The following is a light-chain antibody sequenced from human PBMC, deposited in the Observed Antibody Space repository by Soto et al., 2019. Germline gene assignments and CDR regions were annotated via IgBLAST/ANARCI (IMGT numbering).Light chain of an antibody. V-gene: IGLV4-69*02. CDR2: VNIDGSH. CDR3: QTWGTGGHWV. J-gene: IGLJ3*02. Sequence: QPVLTQSPSTSASLGASVKLTCTLTSGHTTYAITWHQQQPEKGPRYLMRVNIDGSHSKGDGIPDRFSGSSSGAERYLTIAILQSEYEADYDCQTWGTGGHWVFGEGTKLAVL. CDR1: SGHTTYA.